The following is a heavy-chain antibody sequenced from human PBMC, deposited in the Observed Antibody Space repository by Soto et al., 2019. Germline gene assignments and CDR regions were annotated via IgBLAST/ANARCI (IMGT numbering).Heavy chain of an antibody. CDR2: IKSKTDGGTT. CDR3: TTVRRIVGATTVYTVDY. Sequence: EVQLVESGGGLVKPGGSLRLSCAASGFTFSNAWMNWVRQAPGKGLEWVGRIKSKTDGGTTDYAAPVKSRFTISRDDSKTTLYLQLNSLTTEDTAAYYCTTVRRIVGATTVYTVDYCGKGTLVTVSS. CDR1: GFTFSNAW. V-gene: IGHV3-15*01. J-gene: IGHJ4*02. D-gene: IGHD1-26*01.